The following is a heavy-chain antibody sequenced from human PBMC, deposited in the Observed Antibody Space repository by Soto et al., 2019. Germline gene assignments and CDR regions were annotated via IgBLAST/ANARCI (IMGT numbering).Heavy chain of an antibody. J-gene: IGHJ3*02. Sequence: QVQLVQSGAEVKKPGSSVKVSCKASGGTFSSYAISWVRQAPGQGLEWMGGIIPIFGTANYAQKFQGRVTITADESTSTAYMELSILRSGDTAVYYCALVRPLTIFGVVIERNAFDIWGQGTMVTVSS. CDR3: ALVRPLTIFGVVIERNAFDI. V-gene: IGHV1-69*01. CDR2: IIPIFGTA. CDR1: GGTFSSYA. D-gene: IGHD3-3*01.